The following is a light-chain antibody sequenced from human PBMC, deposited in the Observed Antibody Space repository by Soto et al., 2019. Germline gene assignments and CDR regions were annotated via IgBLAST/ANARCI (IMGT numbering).Light chain of an antibody. V-gene: IGKV3-20*01. CDR2: DVS. Sequence: IVLTQSPGTLSLSPGERATLSCRASQSVTSSYLAWYQQKPGQALRLLIYDVSSRATGIPDRFSGSGSGTDFTLTISRLEPEDFAMYYCKQYGSSPRTLGQGTKVDIK. CDR1: QSVTSSY. J-gene: IGKJ1*01. CDR3: KQYGSSPRT.